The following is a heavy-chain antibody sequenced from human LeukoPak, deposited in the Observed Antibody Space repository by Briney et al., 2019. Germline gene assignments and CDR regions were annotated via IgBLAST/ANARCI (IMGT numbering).Heavy chain of an antibody. CDR2: IYSGGST. J-gene: IGHJ3*02. CDR1: GFTVSSNY. V-gene: IGHV3-53*01. D-gene: IGHD3-22*01. CDR3: ARDVDSSGYNNDAFDI. Sequence: PGGSLRLSCAASGFTVSSNYMSWVRQAPGKGLEWVSVIYSGGSTYYADSVKSRFTISRDNSKNTLYLQMNSLRAEDTAVYYCARDVDSSGYNNDAFDIWGQGTMVTVSS.